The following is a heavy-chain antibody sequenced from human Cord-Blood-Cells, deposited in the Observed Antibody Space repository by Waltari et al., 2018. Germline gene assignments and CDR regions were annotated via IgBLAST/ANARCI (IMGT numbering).Heavy chain of an antibody. Sequence: QLQLQESGPGLVKPSETLSLTCTVSGGSISSSSYYWGWIRQPPGKGLEWIGSIYYSGGPYYNPSLKSRVTISVDTSKNQFSLKLSSVTAADTAVYYCARLNRGSGSYYGGYYFDYWGQGTLVTVSS. V-gene: IGHV4-39*01. J-gene: IGHJ4*02. CDR2: IYYSGGP. CDR1: GGSISSSSYY. CDR3: ARLNRGSGSYYGGYYFDY. D-gene: IGHD3-10*01.